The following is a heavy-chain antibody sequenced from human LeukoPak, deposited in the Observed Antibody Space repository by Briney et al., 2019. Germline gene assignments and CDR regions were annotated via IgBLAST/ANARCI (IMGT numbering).Heavy chain of an antibody. D-gene: IGHD3-10*01. Sequence: SETLSLTCAVYGGSFSGYYWSWIRQPPGKGLECIGEINHSGSTNYNPSLKSRVTISVDTSKNQFSLKLSSVTAADTAVYYCARGRILWFGGAIGAFDIWGQGTMVTVSS. CDR2: INHSGST. CDR1: GGSFSGYY. J-gene: IGHJ3*02. V-gene: IGHV4-34*01. CDR3: ARGRILWFGGAIGAFDI.